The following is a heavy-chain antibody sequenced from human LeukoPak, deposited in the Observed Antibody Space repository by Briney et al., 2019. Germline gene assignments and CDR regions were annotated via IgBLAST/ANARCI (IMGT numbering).Heavy chain of an antibody. J-gene: IGHJ4*02. D-gene: IGHD2-15*01. Sequence: GGSLRLSCAASGFTFSSYGMHWVRQAPGKGLEWVAFIRYDGNNKYYEDSVKGRFTISRDNAKNSLYLQMNSLRAEDTAVYYCARGVEVVAATFDYWGQGTLVTVSS. CDR2: IRYDGNNK. V-gene: IGHV3-30*02. CDR3: ARGVEVVAATFDY. CDR1: GFTFSSYG.